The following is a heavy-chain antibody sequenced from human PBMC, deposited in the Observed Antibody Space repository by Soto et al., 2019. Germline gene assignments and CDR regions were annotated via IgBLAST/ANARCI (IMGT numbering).Heavy chain of an antibody. J-gene: IGHJ5*02. CDR3: ARDRHLPSRGTNWFDP. CDR1: GYTFIDYY. Sequence: QVQLVQSGAEVKKPGASVKVACKASGYTFIDYYISWVRQAPGQGLEWMGWISAYNDNRDYAQKFQGRVTMTTDTXTXXAYMEVRNRRSDDTAGYYCARDRHLPSRGTNWFDPWGQGTLVTVSS. V-gene: IGHV1-18*01. CDR2: ISAYNDNR. D-gene: IGHD3-16*01.